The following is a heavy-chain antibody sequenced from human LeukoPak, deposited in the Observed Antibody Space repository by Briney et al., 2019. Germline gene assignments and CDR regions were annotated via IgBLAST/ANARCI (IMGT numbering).Heavy chain of an antibody. V-gene: IGHV1-69*05. D-gene: IGHD3-9*01. J-gene: IGHJ4*02. CDR2: IIPIFATA. Sequence: SVKVSXKASGGTFSSYAMSWVRQAPGKGLEWMGGIIPIFATATYAPKFQRRVTITTDESTSTAYMELSSLRSEDTAVYYCARCGTVLRYFDWFDFCGQGTLVTVSS. CDR3: ARCGTVLRYFDWFDF. CDR1: GGTFSSYA.